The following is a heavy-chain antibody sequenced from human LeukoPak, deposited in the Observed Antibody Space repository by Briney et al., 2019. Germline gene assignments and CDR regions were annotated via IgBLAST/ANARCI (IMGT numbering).Heavy chain of an antibody. D-gene: IGHD6-19*01. J-gene: IGHJ4*02. CDR1: GFTFDDYA. CDR2: ISWNSGSI. V-gene: IGHV3-9*03. CDR3: AKGALAGAVAYFDY. Sequence: GGSLRFSCAASGFTFDDYAMHWVREAPGKGLEWVSGISWNSGSIGYADSVKGRFTISRDNAKSSLYLQMNSLRAEDMALYYCAKGALAGAVAYFDYWGQGTLVTVSS.